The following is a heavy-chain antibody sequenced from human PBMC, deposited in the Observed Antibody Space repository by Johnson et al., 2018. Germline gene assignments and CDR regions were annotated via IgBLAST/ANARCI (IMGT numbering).Heavy chain of an antibody. D-gene: IGHD6-19*01. Sequence: QLQESGGGLVQPGGSLRLSCAASGFTFSSYWMHWVRQAPGKGLVWVSRINSDGSSTSYAGSVKGRFTISRDNAKNTLYLQRNSLRAGDRAVYYWAREWLDDAFDILGQGTMVTVSS. V-gene: IGHV3-74*01. CDR2: INSDGSST. J-gene: IGHJ3*02. CDR1: GFTFSSYW. CDR3: AREWLDDAFDI.